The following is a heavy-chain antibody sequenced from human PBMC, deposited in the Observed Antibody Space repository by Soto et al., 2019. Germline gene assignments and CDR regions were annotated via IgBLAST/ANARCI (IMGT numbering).Heavy chain of an antibody. CDR3: AKGATVTTHYQYYGMDV. D-gene: IGHD4-17*01. CDR2: INWHGDPT. CDR1: GFTFDDYA. V-gene: IGHV3-43D*04. Sequence: EVQLVESGGVVVQPGGSLRLSCAASGFTFDDYAMCWVRQAPGKGLEWVSLINWHGDPTYYADSVKGRFTISRDNSNNSLYLQMNSLRTEDTALYYCAKGATVTTHYQYYGMDVWGQGTTVTVSS. J-gene: IGHJ6*02.